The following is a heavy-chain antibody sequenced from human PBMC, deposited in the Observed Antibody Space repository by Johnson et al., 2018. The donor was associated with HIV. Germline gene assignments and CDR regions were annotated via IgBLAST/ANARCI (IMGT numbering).Heavy chain of an antibody. CDR1: GFTFSGYW. J-gene: IGHJ3*02. CDR2: FNNDGNTT. Sequence: VQLVESGGGVVQPGRSLRLSCAASGFTFSGYWVYWVRQAPGKGLVWVSRFNNDGNTTTYADSVKGRFTISRDNAKNTLYLQMDSLRAEDTAVYYCARMGLTGAFHIWGQGTMVTVSS. D-gene: IGHD3-9*01. CDR3: ARMGLTGAFHI. V-gene: IGHV3-74*02.